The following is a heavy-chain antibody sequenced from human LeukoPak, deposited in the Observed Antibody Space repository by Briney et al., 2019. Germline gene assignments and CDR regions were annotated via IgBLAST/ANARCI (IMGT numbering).Heavy chain of an antibody. D-gene: IGHD6-13*01. Sequence: GESLKISYKGSGYSFTSYWISWVRQMPGKGLEWMGRIDPSDSYTNYSPSFQGHVTISADKSISTAYLQWSSLKASDTAMYYCASIAAAPTDSDAFDIWGQGTMVTVSS. V-gene: IGHV5-10-1*01. CDR2: IDPSDSYT. J-gene: IGHJ3*02. CDR3: ASIAAAPTDSDAFDI. CDR1: GYSFTSYW.